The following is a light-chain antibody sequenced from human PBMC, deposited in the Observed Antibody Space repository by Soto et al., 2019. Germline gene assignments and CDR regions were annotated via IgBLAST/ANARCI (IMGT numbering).Light chain of an antibody. J-gene: IGKJ2*01. CDR3: QQYYSIPLT. V-gene: IGKV4-1*01. CDR2: WAS. CDR1: QSVLYSSNNKNY. Sequence: DIVMTQSPDSLAVSLGERATINCKSSQSVLYSSNNKNYLAWYQQKPGQPPKLLIYWASTRESGVPDRFSGSGSGTDFTLTISSLQAEDVAVYYCQQYYSIPLTFGQGTKLAIK.